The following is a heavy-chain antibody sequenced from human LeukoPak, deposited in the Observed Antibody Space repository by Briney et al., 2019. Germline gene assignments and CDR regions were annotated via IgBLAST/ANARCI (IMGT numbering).Heavy chain of an antibody. J-gene: IGHJ6*04. CDR1: GFTFSNYE. V-gene: IGHV3-48*03. CDR3: AELGITMIGGV. D-gene: IGHD3-10*02. CDR2: ISSRGGTI. Sequence: GGSLRLSCAASGFTFSNYEMNWVRQAPGKGLEWVSYISSRGGTIYYADSVKGRFTISRDNAKNSLYLQMNSLRAEDTAVYYCAELGITMIGGVWGKGTTVTISS.